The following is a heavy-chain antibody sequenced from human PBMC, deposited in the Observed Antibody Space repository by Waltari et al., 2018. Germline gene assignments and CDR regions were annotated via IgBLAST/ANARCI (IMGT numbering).Heavy chain of an antibody. Sequence: QVQLVQSGAEVKKPGASVKVSCKASGYTFTSYDINWVRQATGPGLEWMGWSNPNSGNTGYAQKFQGRVTITRNTSISTAYMELSSLRSEDTAVYYCARRVAARPRYYYYYMDVWGKGTTVTISS. J-gene: IGHJ6*03. CDR3: ARRVAARPRYYYYYMDV. CDR1: GYTFTSYD. V-gene: IGHV1-8*03. CDR2: SNPNSGNT. D-gene: IGHD6-6*01.